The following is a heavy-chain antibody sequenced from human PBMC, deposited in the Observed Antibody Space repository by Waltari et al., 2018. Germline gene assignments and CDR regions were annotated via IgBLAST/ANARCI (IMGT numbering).Heavy chain of an antibody. Sequence: QLQLQESGPGLVKPSETLSLTCTVSGGSISSSSYYWAWIRQPPGKGLEWIGSIYYSGSTYYNPSLKSRVTISVDTSKNQFSLKLSSVTAADTAVYYCARDLLPYGDYGYWGQGTLVTVSS. CDR2: IYYSGST. D-gene: IGHD4-17*01. J-gene: IGHJ4*02. CDR3: ARDLLPYGDYGY. V-gene: IGHV4-39*07. CDR1: GGSISSSSYY.